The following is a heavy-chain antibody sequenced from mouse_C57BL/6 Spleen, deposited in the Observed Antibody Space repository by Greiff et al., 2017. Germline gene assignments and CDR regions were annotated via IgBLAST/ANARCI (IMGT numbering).Heavy chain of an antibody. Sequence: VQLQQSGPVLVKPGASVKMSCKASGYTFTDYYMNWVKQSHGKSLEWIGVINPYNGGTSYNQKFKGKATLTVDKSSSTAYMELNSLTSEDSAVYYCARRGCSSYDYAMDYWGQGTSVTVSS. CDR3: ARRGCSSYDYAMDY. V-gene: IGHV1-19*01. CDR2: INPYNGGT. J-gene: IGHJ4*01. D-gene: IGHD1-1*01. CDR1: GYTFTDYY.